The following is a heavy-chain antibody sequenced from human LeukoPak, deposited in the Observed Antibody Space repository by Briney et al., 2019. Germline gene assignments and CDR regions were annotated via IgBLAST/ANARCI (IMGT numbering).Heavy chain of an antibody. D-gene: IGHD1-1*01. CDR3: ARGVNWWYFDL. CDR1: GFTFNSYC. J-gene: IGHJ2*01. CDR2: IKQDGSDK. Sequence: PGGSLRLSCAASGFTFNSYCMNWVRQAPGKGLEWVANIKQDGSDKYYVDSVKGRFTISRDNAKNSLYLQMNSLRAEDTAVYYCARGVNWWYFDLWGRGTLVTVSS. V-gene: IGHV3-7*01.